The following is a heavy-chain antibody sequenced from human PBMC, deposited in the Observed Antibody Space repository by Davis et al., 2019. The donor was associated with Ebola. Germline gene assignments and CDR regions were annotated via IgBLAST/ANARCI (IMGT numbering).Heavy chain of an antibody. J-gene: IGHJ4*02. CDR3: ARQRTVVPDAGPLDS. CDR2: INYIGFT. CDR1: GDSIGTYY. Sequence: PSETLSLTCTVSGDSIGTYYWSWIRQSPGKGLDWIGYINYIGFTDYNPSLKSRVTISINTSRKQLSLTLRSVTAADTAVYYCARQRTVVPDAGPLDSWGQGTQVTVSS. V-gene: IGHV4-59*08. D-gene: IGHD4-11*01.